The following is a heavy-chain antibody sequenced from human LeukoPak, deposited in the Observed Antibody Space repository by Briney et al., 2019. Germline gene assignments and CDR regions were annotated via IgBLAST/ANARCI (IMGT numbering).Heavy chain of an antibody. V-gene: IGHV3-23*01. CDR3: AKDHGTAVAGFYY. J-gene: IGHJ4*02. CDR2: ITGTGGST. D-gene: IGHD6-19*01. Sequence: GASLRLSCAASGFILSTYGVRWVRQPPGKGVEGVSGITGTGGSTYYADSVKGRFTVSRDTSKNTLYLQMNSLRAEDTAIYYCAKDHGTAVAGFYYWGQGTLVTVSS. CDR1: GFILSTYG.